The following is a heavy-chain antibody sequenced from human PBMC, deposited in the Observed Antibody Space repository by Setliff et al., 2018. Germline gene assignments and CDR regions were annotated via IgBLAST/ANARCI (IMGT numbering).Heavy chain of an antibody. J-gene: IGHJ4*01. Sequence: LKISCAASGFRFSSYAMSWVRQAPGKGLEWVSTIIGSGISTYYADSVQGRVTISRDNHKNTLHLQMNSLRVEDTAIYYCAKSPHDFWSGRVFFDYWGQGMLVTVSS. D-gene: IGHD3-3*01. CDR1: GFRFSSYA. CDR3: AKSPHDFWSGRVFFDY. CDR2: IIGSGIST. V-gene: IGHV3-23*01.